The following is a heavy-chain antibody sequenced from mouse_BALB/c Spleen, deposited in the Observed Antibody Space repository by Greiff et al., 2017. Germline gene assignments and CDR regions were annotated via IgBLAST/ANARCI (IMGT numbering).Heavy chain of an antibody. Sequence: VQLKESGPELVKPGASVKVSCKASGYAFTSYNMYWVKQSHGKSLEWIGYIDPYNGGTSSNQKFKGKATLTVDKSSSTAYMHLNSLTSEDSAVYYCARGYYGSSSWFAYWGQGTLVTVSA. CDR3: ARGYYGSSSWFAY. D-gene: IGHD1-1*01. J-gene: IGHJ3*01. CDR1: GYAFTSYN. V-gene: IGHV1S135*01. CDR2: IDPYNGGT.